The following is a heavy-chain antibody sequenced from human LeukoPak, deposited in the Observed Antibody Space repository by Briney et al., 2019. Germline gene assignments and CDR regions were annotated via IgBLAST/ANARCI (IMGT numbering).Heavy chain of an antibody. V-gene: IGHV6-1*01. CDR3: ARTEADGRYLDF. D-gene: IGHD6-13*01. CDR1: GDSVSSNTAA. CDR2: TYYRSNWSR. J-gene: IGHJ4*02. Sequence: SQTLSLTCAISGDSVSSNTAAWNWVRQSPSRGLEWLGRTYYRSNWSRDYAISVKSRIIINPDTSKNQFSLQLSSVTPEDTAVYYCARTEADGRYLDFWGQGTLVAVSS.